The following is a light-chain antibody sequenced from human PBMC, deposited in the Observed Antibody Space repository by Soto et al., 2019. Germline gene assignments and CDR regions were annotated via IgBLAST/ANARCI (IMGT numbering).Light chain of an antibody. V-gene: IGKV1-5*03. CDR1: QSIRNW. J-gene: IGKJ2*01. CDR3: QQDVSYPYT. CDR2: KAS. Sequence: DIQMTQSPSTLSAGIGDRVTITCRASQSIRNWLAWYQQKPGQAPKLLMYKASTLQSGVPSRFSGSGSGTEFSLTISSLQPDDFATYFCQQDVSYPYTFGQGTKLEIK.